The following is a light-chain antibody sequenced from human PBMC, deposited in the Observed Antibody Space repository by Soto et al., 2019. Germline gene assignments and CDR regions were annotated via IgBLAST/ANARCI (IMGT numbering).Light chain of an antibody. CDR3: QQCYGTPWT. CDR2: WAS. CDR1: QNVLYNSNNKNY. V-gene: IGKV4-1*01. J-gene: IGKJ1*01. Sequence: DIVMTQSPDSLAVSLGERATINCKSSQNVLYNSNNKNYLAWYQQKPGQPPKLLISWASTRESGVPDRFSGSGSGTDFTLTISSLQAEDVAVYYCQQCYGTPWTFGQGTTVEIK.